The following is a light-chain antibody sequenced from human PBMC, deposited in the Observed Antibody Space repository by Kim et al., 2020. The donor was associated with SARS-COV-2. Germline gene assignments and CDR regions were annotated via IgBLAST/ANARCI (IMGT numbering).Light chain of an antibody. CDR2: EVS. J-gene: IGLJ2*01. CDR1: RSDIGTYDR. CDR3: SSYTTTSTFGVL. V-gene: IGLV2-18*02. Sequence: SGTISCTGTRSDIGTYDRVSWYQQSPGTAPKLMIYEVSNRPSGVPDRFSGSKSADTASLTISGLQAEDEAVYYCSSYTTTSTFGVLFGGGTQLTVL.